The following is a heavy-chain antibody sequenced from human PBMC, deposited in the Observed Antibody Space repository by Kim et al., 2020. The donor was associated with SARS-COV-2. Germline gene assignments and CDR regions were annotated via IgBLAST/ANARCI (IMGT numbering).Heavy chain of an antibody. V-gene: IGHV4-39*01. CDR2: T. J-gene: IGHJ4*02. D-gene: IGHD2-15*01. CDR3: ARHEGLLHFDY. Sequence: TYNNPSLKSRVTISVDTSKNQFSLKLSSVTAADTAVYYCARHEGLLHFDYWGQGTLVTVSS.